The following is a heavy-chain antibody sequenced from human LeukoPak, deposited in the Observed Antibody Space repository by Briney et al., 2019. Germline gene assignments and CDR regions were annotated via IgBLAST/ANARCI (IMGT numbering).Heavy chain of an antibody. CDR1: GYTYTSYR. J-gene: IGHJ3*02. V-gene: IGHV1-18*01. CDR3: ARDRSCSSTSCYFDAFDI. Sequence: ASVKVSCKASGYTYTSYRISWVRQAPGQELEWMGWISAYNGNTNYAQKLQGRVTMTTDTSTSTAYIELRSLRSDDTAVYYCARDRSCSSTSCYFDAFDIWGQGTMVTVSS. CDR2: ISAYNGNT. D-gene: IGHD2-2*01.